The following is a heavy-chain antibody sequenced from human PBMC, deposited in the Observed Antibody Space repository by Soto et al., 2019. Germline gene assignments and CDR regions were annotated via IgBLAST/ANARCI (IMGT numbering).Heavy chain of an antibody. V-gene: IGHV1-58*01. Sequence: SVKVSCKASGFTFTSSAVQWVRQARGQRLEWIGWIVVGSGNTNYAQKFQERVTMTRDTSTSTAYMELSSLRSEDTAVYYCARDPRYCSGGSCHRTFDYWGQGTLVTVSS. CDR3: ARDPRYCSGGSCHRTFDY. CDR1: GFTFTSSA. D-gene: IGHD2-15*01. J-gene: IGHJ4*02. CDR2: IVVGSGNT.